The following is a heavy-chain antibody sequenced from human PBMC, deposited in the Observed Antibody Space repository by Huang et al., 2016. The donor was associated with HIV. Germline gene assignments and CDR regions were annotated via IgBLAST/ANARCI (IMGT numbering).Heavy chain of an antibody. D-gene: IGHD3-3*01. CDR3: ARGIRYFGVVAYFDY. CDR1: GFTFSSYS. Sequence: EVQLVESGGGLVQPGGSLRLSCAASGFTFSSYSMNWVRQAPGKGLEWVSYMSSSSSTIYYADSVKGRFTISRDNAKNSLFLQMNSLRDEDTAVYYCARGIRYFGVVAYFDYWGQGALVTVSS. V-gene: IGHV3-48*02. CDR2: MSSSSSTI. J-gene: IGHJ4*02.